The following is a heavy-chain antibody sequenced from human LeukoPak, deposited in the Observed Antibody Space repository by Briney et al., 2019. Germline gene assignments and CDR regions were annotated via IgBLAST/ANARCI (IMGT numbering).Heavy chain of an antibody. V-gene: IGHV4-59*02. Sequence: PSETLSLTCTVSGGSVTDYYWSWIRQSPGKGLEWIGYIYYTGTSYNPSLKSRVTISADTSKNQFSLKLISVTAAGTAVYYCASRKLGNDYWGQGTLVTVSS. CDR1: GGSVTDYY. J-gene: IGHJ4*02. CDR2: IYYTGT. D-gene: IGHD7-27*01. CDR3: ASRKLGNDY.